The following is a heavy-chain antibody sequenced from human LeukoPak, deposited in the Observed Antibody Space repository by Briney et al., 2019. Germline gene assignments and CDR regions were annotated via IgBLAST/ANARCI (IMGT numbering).Heavy chain of an antibody. Sequence: ASVKVSCKASGYTFTSYGISWVRQAPGQGLEWMGWISAYNGNTNYAQKLQGRVTMTTDTSTSTAYMELRSLRSDDTAVYYCARVYPTMVRGVIWFGYFQHWGQGTLVTVSS. J-gene: IGHJ1*01. CDR3: ARVYPTMVRGVIWFGYFQH. CDR1: GYTFTSYG. V-gene: IGHV1-18*01. CDR2: ISAYNGNT. D-gene: IGHD3-10*01.